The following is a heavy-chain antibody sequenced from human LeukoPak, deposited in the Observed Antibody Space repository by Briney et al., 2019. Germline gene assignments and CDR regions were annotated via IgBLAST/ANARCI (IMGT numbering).Heavy chain of an antibody. CDR2: IYTSGST. CDR1: GGSISSYY. V-gene: IGHV4-4*07. CDR3: ARGGGYGDSQNRIGAFDI. Sequence: SETLSLTCTVSGGSISSYYWSWIRQPAGKGLEWIGRIYTSGSTNYNPSLKSRVTMSVDTSKNQFSLKLSSVTAADTAVYYCARGGGYGDSQNRIGAFDIWGQGTMVTVSS. D-gene: IGHD4-17*01. J-gene: IGHJ3*02.